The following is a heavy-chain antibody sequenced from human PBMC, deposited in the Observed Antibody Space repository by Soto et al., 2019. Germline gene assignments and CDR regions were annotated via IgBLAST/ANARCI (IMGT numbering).Heavy chain of an antibody. CDR1: GGSISSGDYY. D-gene: IGHD1-26*01. CDR3: ARVERGASSWQNFDY. J-gene: IGHJ4*02. V-gene: IGHV4-30-4*01. Sequence: KPSETLSLTCTVSGGSISSGDYYWSWIRQPPGKGLEWIGYIYYSGSTYYNPSLKSRVTISVDTSKNQFSLKLSSVTAADTAVYYCARVERGASSWQNFDYWGQGTLVTVSS. CDR2: IYYSGST.